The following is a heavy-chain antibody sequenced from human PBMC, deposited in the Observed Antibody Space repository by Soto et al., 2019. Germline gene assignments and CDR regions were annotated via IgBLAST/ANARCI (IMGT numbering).Heavy chain of an antibody. Sequence: SETLSLTCTDSGDSITSNIYFWAWLRQPPGKGLEWIGSIYYSGSTYYNPSLKSRVTISVDTSKNQFSLKLSSVTAADTAVYYCAREATIAARLDSWGKGTLVTVSS. CDR1: GDSITSNIYF. CDR2: IYYSGST. J-gene: IGHJ4*02. D-gene: IGHD6-6*01. CDR3: AREATIAARLDS. V-gene: IGHV4-39*07.